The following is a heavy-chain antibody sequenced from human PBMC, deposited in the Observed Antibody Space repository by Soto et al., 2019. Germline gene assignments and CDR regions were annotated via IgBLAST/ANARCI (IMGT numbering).Heavy chain of an antibody. J-gene: IGHJ6*02. CDR1: GFTFSSYA. CDR2: ISGSGGST. D-gene: IGHD3-9*01. V-gene: IGHV3-23*01. Sequence: GGSLRLSCAASGFTFSSYAMSWVRQAPGKGLEWVSAISGSGGSTYYADSVKGRFTISRDNSKNTLYLQMNSLRAEDTAVYYCAILTIFPPFYYYYGMDVWGQGTTVTVSS. CDR3: AILTIFPPFYYYYGMDV.